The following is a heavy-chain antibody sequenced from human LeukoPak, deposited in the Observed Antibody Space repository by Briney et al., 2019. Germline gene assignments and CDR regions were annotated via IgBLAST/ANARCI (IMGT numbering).Heavy chain of an antibody. CDR1: GFTFSSYA. CDR3: VKDLGQQWLVSYFDY. Sequence: PGGSLRLSCSASGFTFSSYAMHWVRQAPGKGLECVSAISSNGGSTYYADSVKGRFTISRDNSKNTLHLQMSSLRAEDTAVYYCVKDLGQQWLVSYFDYWGQGTLVTVSS. V-gene: IGHV3-64D*06. CDR2: ISSNGGST. J-gene: IGHJ4*02. D-gene: IGHD6-19*01.